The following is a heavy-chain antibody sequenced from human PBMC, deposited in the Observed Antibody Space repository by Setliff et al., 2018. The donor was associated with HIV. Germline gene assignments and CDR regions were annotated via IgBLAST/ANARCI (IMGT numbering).Heavy chain of an antibody. D-gene: IGHD3-16*01. CDR2: LSHDETIE. J-gene: IGHJ4*02. CDR1: GFTFVSYG. Sequence: GGSLRLSCVASGFTFVSYGFHWVRQTPDKGLEWVGILSHDETIEHYADSVRGRFTISRDNSKYTVYLQMNSLRAEDTATYHCARGCGGGGACFYFDFWGQGTVVTVSS. V-gene: IGHV3-30*03. CDR3: ARGCGGGGACFYFDF.